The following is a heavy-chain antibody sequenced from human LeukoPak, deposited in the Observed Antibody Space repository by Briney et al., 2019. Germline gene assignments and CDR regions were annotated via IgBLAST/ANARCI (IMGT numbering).Heavy chain of an antibody. Sequence: PGGSLRLSCAASGFTVRSNYMSWVRQAPGKGLEWVSVIYSGGTTHYGDSVKGRFTISRDNFKNTLYLQMDSLRVEDTAVYYCARGLMWGFDPWGQGTLVTVSS. CDR1: GFTVRSNY. CDR2: IYSGGTT. V-gene: IGHV3-66*01. CDR3: ARGLMWGFDP. J-gene: IGHJ5*02. D-gene: IGHD2-8*01.